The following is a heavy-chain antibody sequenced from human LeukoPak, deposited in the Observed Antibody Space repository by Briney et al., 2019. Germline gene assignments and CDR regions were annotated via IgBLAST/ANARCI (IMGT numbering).Heavy chain of an antibody. CDR1: GYTFTGYY. V-gene: IGHV1-2*02. CDR2: INPNSGGT. Sequence: GASVKVSCKASGYTFTGYYIHWVRQAPGQGLEWMGWINPNSGGTNYAQKFQGRVTMTRDTSISTAYMELSRLRSDDTAVYYCATSPSSGWPDYYYYYMDVWGKGTTVTVSS. D-gene: IGHD6-19*01. CDR3: ATSPSSGWPDYYYYYMDV. J-gene: IGHJ6*03.